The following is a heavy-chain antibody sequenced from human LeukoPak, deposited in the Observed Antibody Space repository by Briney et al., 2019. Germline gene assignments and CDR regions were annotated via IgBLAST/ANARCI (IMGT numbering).Heavy chain of an antibody. CDR2: IIPIFGTA. Sequence: SVTVSCTASGGTFSSYAISWVRQAPGQGLEWMGGIIPIFGTANYAQKFQGRVTITADESTSTAYMELSSLRSEDTAVYYCARDGTSYGSTYDYWGQGTLVTVSS. D-gene: IGHD5-18*01. J-gene: IGHJ4*02. CDR3: ARDGTSYGSTYDY. V-gene: IGHV1-69*13. CDR1: GGTFSSYA.